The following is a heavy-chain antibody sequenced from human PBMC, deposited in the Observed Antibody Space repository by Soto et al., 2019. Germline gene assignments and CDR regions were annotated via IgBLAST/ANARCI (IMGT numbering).Heavy chain of an antibody. J-gene: IGHJ3*02. CDR1: GYTFTSYG. CDR2: ISAYNGNT. D-gene: IGHD1-20*01. Sequence: GASVKVSCKASGYTFTSYGISWVRQAPGQGLEWMGWISAYNGNTNYAQRLQGRVTMTTDTSTSTAYMKLRSLRSDDTAVYYCASMGITGTYDAFDIWGQGTMVTVSS. CDR3: ASMGITGTYDAFDI. V-gene: IGHV1-18*01.